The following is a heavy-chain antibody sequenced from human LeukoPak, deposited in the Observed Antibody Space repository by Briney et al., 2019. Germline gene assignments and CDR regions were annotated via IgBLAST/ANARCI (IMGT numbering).Heavy chain of an antibody. CDR1: GGSISSTNW. CDR2: VHLDGRT. Sequence: SGTLSLICGVSGGSISSTNWWTWVRPPPGKGLEWIGEVHLDGRTNYNPSLESRLTMSVDLSENHISLKLTSVTAAATAVYYCAREGGFYRPLDYSGQGTLVTVSS. J-gene: IGHJ4*02. CDR3: AREGGFYRPLDY. D-gene: IGHD3-3*01. V-gene: IGHV4-4*02.